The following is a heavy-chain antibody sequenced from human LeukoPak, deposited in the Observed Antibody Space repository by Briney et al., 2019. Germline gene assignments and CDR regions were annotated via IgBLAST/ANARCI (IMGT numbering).Heavy chain of an antibody. CDR3: AKDADGYYYDSSGYLTLYFDY. J-gene: IGHJ4*02. Sequence: GGSLRLSCAASGFTFSSYAMSWVRQAPGKGLEWVSAISGSGGSTYYADSVKGRFTISRDNSKNTLYLQMNSLRAEDTAVYYCAKDADGYYYDSSGYLTLYFDYWGQGTLVTVSS. D-gene: IGHD3-22*01. V-gene: IGHV3-23*01. CDR2: ISGSGGST. CDR1: GFTFSSYA.